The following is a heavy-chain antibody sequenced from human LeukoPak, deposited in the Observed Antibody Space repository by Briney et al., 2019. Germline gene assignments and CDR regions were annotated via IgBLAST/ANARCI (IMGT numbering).Heavy chain of an antibody. V-gene: IGHV4-4*07. CDR2: IYTSGST. CDR3: ARTNYYDSVGSNWFDP. Sequence: SETLSLTCTVSGGSISSYYWSWIRQPAGKGLEWIGRIYTSGSTNYNPSLKSRVTMSVDTPKNQFSLNLSSVTAADTAVYYCARTNYYDSVGSNWFDPWGQGILVTVSS. D-gene: IGHD3-22*01. J-gene: IGHJ5*02. CDR1: GGSISSYY.